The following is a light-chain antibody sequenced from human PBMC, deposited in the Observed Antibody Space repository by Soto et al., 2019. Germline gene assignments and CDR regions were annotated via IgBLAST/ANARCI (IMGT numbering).Light chain of an antibody. CDR2: AAS. J-gene: IGKJ3*01. V-gene: IGKV3-20*01. Sequence: DIVLTQSPGTLSFSPGERATLSCRASQTVINNQLAWYQQTPGQAPRLLIYAASSRATGIPDRFSGSGSGTDFTLTITRLEPEDSAMYYCQQSYSTPFTFGPGTKVDIK. CDR3: QQSYSTPFT. CDR1: QTVINNQ.